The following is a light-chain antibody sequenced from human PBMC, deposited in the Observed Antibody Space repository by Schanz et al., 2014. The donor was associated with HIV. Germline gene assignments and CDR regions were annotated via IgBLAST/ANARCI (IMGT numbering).Light chain of an antibody. Sequence: QSVFTQPPSVSAAPGQKVTISCSGSSSNIGNNYVSWYQQLPGTAPKLLIYDNNKRPSGIPDRFSGSKSGTSATLGITGLQTGDEADYYCATWDNSLSALVFGGGTKLTVL. CDR1: SSNIGNNY. J-gene: IGLJ3*02. V-gene: IGLV1-51*01. CDR3: ATWDNSLSALV. CDR2: DNN.